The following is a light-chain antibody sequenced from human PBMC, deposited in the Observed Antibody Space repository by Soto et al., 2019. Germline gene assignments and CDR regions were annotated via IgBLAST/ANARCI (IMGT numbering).Light chain of an antibody. CDR1: QRIDPW. Sequence: DVQMTQSPSTLSASIGDRVTITCRASQRIDPWLAWFQQKPGKAPKVLISKTSTLQSGVPSRFSASGSGTEFTLTISSLQPDDFATYFCQQDDGSSPWTFSQGTKVDI. CDR2: KTS. CDR3: QQDDGSSPWT. J-gene: IGKJ1*01. V-gene: IGKV1-5*03.